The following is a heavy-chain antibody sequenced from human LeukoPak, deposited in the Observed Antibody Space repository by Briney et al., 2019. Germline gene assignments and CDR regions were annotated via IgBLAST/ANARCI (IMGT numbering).Heavy chain of an antibody. J-gene: IGHJ6*03. CDR3: ARVDDLFDGSQHAYMDV. CDR2: MNPNSGQT. CDR1: GYTLTNYD. Sequence: ASVKVSCKASGYTLTNYDINWVRLAPGQGLQWMGWMNPNSGQTGSIKKFRDRITMTRDTSTSTAFMELSGLTSDDPAIDNCARVDDLFDGSQHAYMDVWGDGTSVIVSS. D-gene: IGHD3-3*01. V-gene: IGHV1-8*01.